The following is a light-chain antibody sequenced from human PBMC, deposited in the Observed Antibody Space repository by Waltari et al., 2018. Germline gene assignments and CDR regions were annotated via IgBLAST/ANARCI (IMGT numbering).Light chain of an antibody. Sequence: SYVLTQPPSVSLAPGQAARITCWGDKLWIESVHWYQQKPGQTPVLVVYDDRDRPSGIPERFSGSNSRNTATLTISSVEAGDEADYYCQVWDSDGGVVFGGGTKLTVL. CDR2: DDR. CDR1: KLWIES. V-gene: IGLV3-21*02. CDR3: QVWDSDGGVV. J-gene: IGLJ2*01.